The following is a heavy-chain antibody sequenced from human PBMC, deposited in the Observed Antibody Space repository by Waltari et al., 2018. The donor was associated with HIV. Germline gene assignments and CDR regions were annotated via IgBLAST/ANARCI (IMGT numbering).Heavy chain of an antibody. Sequence: QVQLVQSGAEVKKPGASVKVSCKASGYTFTGYYKHWVRQAPGQGLEGRGWNNPHSGGTNYAKKFQGRVTMTRDTSISTAYMELSRLRSDDTAVYYCAREGGRDSYNYRGVMGYWGQGTLVTVSS. J-gene: IGHJ4*02. D-gene: IGHD5-12*01. CDR3: AREGGRDSYNYRGVMGY. V-gene: IGHV1-2*02. CDR1: GYTFTGYY. CDR2: NNPHSGGT.